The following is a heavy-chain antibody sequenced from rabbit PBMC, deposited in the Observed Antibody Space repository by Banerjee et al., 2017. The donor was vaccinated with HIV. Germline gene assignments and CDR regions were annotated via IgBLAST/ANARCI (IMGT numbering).Heavy chain of an antibody. J-gene: IGHJ4*01. CDR1: GFSFSNKYV. D-gene: IGHD3-1*01. CDR3: AKVWAGFMGWNFGL. CDR2: INTSSGTT. V-gene: IGHV1S45*01. Sequence: QDQLEESGGDLVKPEGSLTLTCTASGFSFSNKYVMCWVRQAPGKGLEWIACINTSSGTTCYGSGEKAQFPTPNTSPPRVPLKKPSLTAGATATFFGAKVWAGFMGWNFGLGAPAPLVTVS.